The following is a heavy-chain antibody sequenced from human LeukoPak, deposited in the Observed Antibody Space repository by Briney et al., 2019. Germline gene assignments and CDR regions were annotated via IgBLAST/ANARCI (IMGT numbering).Heavy chain of an antibody. CDR2: IKQDGSEK. CDR1: GFTFSSYW. Sequence: GGSLRLSCAASGFTFSSYWMSWVRQAPGKGLEWVANIKQDGSEKYYVDSVKGRFTISRDNAKNSLYLQMNSLRAEDTAVYYCARGRLRFLEWLGTFDYWGQGTLVTVSS. J-gene: IGHJ4*02. D-gene: IGHD3-3*01. V-gene: IGHV3-7*01. CDR3: ARGRLRFLEWLGTFDY.